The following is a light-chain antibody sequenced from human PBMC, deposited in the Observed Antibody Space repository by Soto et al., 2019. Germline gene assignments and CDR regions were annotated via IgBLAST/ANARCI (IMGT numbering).Light chain of an antibody. CDR1: QSVLYSSNNKNY. CDR2: WAS. J-gene: IGKJ1*01. V-gene: IGKV4-1*01. Sequence: DIVMTQSPDSLAVSLGERATIYCKSSQSVLYSSNNKNYLAWYQQKPGQPPKLLIYWASTRESGVPDRFSGSGSGTDFTLTISSLQAEDVAVYYCQQYYGPPRTFGQGTKVEIK. CDR3: QQYYGPPRT.